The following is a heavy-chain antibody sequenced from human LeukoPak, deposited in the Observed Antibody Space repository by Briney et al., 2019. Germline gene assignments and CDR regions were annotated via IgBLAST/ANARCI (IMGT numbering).Heavy chain of an antibody. D-gene: IGHD1-7*01. J-gene: IGHJ4*02. CDR3: AKGGITGTEFDY. CDR2: ISYDGSNK. V-gene: IGHV3-30*18. CDR1: GFTFSSYG. Sequence: GRSLRLSCAASGFTFSSYGMHWVRQAPGKGLEWVAVISYDGSNKYYADSVKGRFTISRDSSKNTLYLQMNSLRAEDTAVYYCAKGGITGTEFDYWGQGTLVTVSS.